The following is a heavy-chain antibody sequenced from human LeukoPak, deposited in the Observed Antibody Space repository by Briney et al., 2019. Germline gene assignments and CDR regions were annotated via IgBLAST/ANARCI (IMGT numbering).Heavy chain of an antibody. CDR3: ARDNTIFGVVRYYFDY. V-gene: IGHV3-21*01. D-gene: IGHD3-3*01. J-gene: IGHJ4*02. CDR2: ISSSSSYI. CDR1: GFTFSSYS. Sequence: AGGSLRLSCAASGFTFSSYSMNWVRQAPGKGLEWVSSISSSSSYIYYADSVKGRFTISRDNAKNSLYLQMNSLRAEDTAVYYCARDNTIFGVVRYYFDYWGQETLVTVSS.